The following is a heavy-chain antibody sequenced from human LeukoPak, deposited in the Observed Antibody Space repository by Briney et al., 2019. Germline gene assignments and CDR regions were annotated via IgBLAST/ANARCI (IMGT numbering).Heavy chain of an antibody. CDR1: GGSISSYY. V-gene: IGHV4-59*01. J-gene: IGHJ4*02. CDR2: IYYSGST. D-gene: IGHD4-17*01. CDR3: ATYGDYVGYSY. Sequence: SETLSLTCTVSGGSISSYYWSWIRQPPGKGLEWIGYIYYSGSTNYNPSLKSRVTISVDTSKNQFSLKLSSVTAADTVVYYCATYGDYVGYSYWGQGTLVTVSS.